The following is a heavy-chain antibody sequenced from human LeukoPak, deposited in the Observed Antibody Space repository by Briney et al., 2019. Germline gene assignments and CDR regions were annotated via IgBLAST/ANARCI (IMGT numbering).Heavy chain of an antibody. CDR2: IYPGDSDT. D-gene: IGHD3-10*01. V-gene: IGHV5-51*01. J-gene: IGHJ3*02. CDR3: ARHPSGYYGSGSYYTPPPRPSDAFDI. Sequence: GESLKISCXXXXXXFTSYWIGWVRQMPGKGLEWMGIIYPGDSDTRYSPSFQGQVTISADKSISTAYLQWSSLKASDTAMYYCARHPSGYYGSGSYYTPPPRPSDAFDIWGQGTMVTVSS. CDR1: XXXFTSYW.